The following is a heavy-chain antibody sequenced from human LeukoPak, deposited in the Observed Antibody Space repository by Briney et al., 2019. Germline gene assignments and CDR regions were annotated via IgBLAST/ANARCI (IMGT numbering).Heavy chain of an antibody. CDR1: GFTFSSYG. V-gene: IGHV3-30*18. D-gene: IGHD6-19*01. CDR2: ISYDGSNK. J-gene: IGHJ4*02. CDR3: AKDESGIAVANFDY. Sequence: GGSLRLSCAASGFTFSSYGMHWVRQAPGKGLEWVAVISYDGSNKYYADSVKGRFTISRDNSKNTLYLQMNSLRAEDTAVYYCAKDESGIAVANFDYWGQGTLVTVSS.